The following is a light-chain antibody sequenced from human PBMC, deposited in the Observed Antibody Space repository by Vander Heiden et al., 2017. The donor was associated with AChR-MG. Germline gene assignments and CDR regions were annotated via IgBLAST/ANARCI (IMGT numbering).Light chain of an antibody. CDR3: QSYDSSLSGSV. J-gene: IGLJ3*02. V-gene: IGLV1-40*01. CDR1: SSNIGAGYD. Sequence: QSVLTQPPSVSGAPGQRVTISCTGTSSNIGAGYDVHWYQQLPGAAPKLLIYDNTKRPSGVPDRFSGSKSGTSVSLAISGLQAEDEAEYYCQSYDSSLSGSVFGDGTKLTVL. CDR2: DNT.